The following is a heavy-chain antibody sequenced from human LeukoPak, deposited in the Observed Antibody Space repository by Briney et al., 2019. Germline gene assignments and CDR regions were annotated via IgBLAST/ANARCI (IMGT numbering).Heavy chain of an antibody. Sequence: PGGSLRLSCAASGFTFSSYWMAWVRQAPGKGLEWVANIKPDGTEMYYLHSVKGRFTISRGNSKNSLYLQMNSLRAEDTAVYYCARGPTIPNNYGLNWFDPWGQGTLVTVSS. CDR1: GFTFSSYW. J-gene: IGHJ5*02. D-gene: IGHD4-17*01. CDR3: ARGPTIPNNYGLNWFDP. V-gene: IGHV3-7*01. CDR2: IKPDGTEM.